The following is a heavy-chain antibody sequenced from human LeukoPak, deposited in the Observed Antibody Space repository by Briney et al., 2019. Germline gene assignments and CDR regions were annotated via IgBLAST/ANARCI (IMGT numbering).Heavy chain of an antibody. V-gene: IGHV4-38-2*02. D-gene: IGHD2-2*01. Sequence: SETLSLTCTVSGYSISSGDYWGWIRQPPGKGLEWIGSIYHSGSTYYNPSLRSRVSISVDTSKIQFSLRLSSVPAADTAVYYCATIVVDPGSVYYYMDVWGKGTTVTVSS. J-gene: IGHJ6*03. CDR2: IYHSGST. CDR1: GYSISSGDY. CDR3: ATIVVDPGSVYYYMDV.